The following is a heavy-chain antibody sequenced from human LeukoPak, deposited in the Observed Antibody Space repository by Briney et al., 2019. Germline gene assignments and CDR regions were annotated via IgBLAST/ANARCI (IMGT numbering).Heavy chain of an antibody. D-gene: IGHD6-13*01. V-gene: IGHV3-21*04. Sequence: GALRLSCAASGFTFSDYYMNWVRQAPGKGLEWVSSISRTTRYIYYADSVKGRFTMSRDNSKNTLYLQLNSLRAEDTAVYYCAKGPKQQLVGSRGHYFDYWGQGTLVTVSS. CDR1: GFTFSDYY. J-gene: IGHJ4*02. CDR2: ISRTTRYI. CDR3: AKGPKQQLVGSRGHYFDY.